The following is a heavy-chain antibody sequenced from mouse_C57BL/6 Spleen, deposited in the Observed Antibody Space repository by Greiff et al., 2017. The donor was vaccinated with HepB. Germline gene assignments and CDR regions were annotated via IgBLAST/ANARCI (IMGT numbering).Heavy chain of an antibody. J-gene: IGHJ2*01. V-gene: IGHV1-26*01. CDR2: INPNNGGT. D-gene: IGHD2-1*01. CDR3: ARGGRYYYGPRDYFDY. CDR1: GYTFTDYY. Sequence: VQLQQSGPELVKPGASVKISCKASGYTFTDYYMNWVKQSHGKSLEWIGDINPNNGGTSYNQKFKGKATLTVDKSSSTAYMELRSLTSEDSAVYYCARGGRYYYGPRDYFDYWGQGTTLTVSS.